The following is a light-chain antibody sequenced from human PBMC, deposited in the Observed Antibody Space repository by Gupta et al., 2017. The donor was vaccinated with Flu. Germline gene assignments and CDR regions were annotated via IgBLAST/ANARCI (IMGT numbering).Light chain of an antibody. V-gene: IGLV3-27*01. J-gene: IGLJ3*02. CDR2: KDS. CDR3: FSATVGVSL. Sequence: SYDPTQPSSVSVSPGQTARITCSGDILATKHARWFQQKPGQAPSLVIYKDSERASGIPERISGSSSGTTVTLIISAAQPEDEGDYYCFSATVGVSLFGGGTKLTVL. CDR1: ILATKH.